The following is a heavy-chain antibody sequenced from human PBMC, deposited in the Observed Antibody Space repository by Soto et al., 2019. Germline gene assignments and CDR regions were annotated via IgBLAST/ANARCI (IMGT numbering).Heavy chain of an antibody. V-gene: IGHV6-1*01. CDR2: TYYRSKWYN. D-gene: IGHD2-15*01. CDR3: ASGVVVSATGYYYYGTDV. Sequence: SQTLSLTCAISGDIVSSNSAAWNWIRQSPSRGLEWLGRTYYRSKWYNDYAVSVKSRITINPDTSKNQFSLQLNSVTPEDTAVYYCASGVVVSATGYYYYGTDVWGQGTTVTVSS. J-gene: IGHJ6*02. CDR1: GDIVSSNSAA.